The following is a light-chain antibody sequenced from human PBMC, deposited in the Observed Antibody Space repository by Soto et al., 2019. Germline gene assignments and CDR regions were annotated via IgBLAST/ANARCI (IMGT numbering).Light chain of an antibody. CDR3: QHRGKWPRT. J-gene: IGKJ2*01. CDR2: GAS. V-gene: IGKV3-11*01. Sequence: EIVLTQSPATLSLSPGERVTLSCRASQSVVRYLAWYQQKPGQAPRLLIYGASNRATGIPARFSGSGSGTDFSLTISSLESEDFAVYYCQHRGKWPRTFGQGTKLEIK. CDR1: QSVVRY.